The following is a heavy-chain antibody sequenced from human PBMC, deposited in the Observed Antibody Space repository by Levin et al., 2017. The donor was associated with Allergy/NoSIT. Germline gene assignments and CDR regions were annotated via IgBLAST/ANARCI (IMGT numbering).Heavy chain of an antibody. CDR3: ARDSKGYYSSWYRNWFDP. CDR1: GGSISSGSYY. CDR2: IDSSGST. D-gene: IGHD2-2*01. Sequence: SSETLSLTCTVSGGSISSGSYYWSWIRQPAGKGLEWIGRIDSSGSTNYNPSLASRVTMSVDTSENQFSLKLSSVTAADTAVYYCARDSKGYYSSWYRNWFDPWGQGTLVSVSS. J-gene: IGHJ5*02. V-gene: IGHV4-61*02.